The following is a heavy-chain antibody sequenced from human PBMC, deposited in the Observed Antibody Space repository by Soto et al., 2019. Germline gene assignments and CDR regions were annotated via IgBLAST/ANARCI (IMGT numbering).Heavy chain of an antibody. J-gene: IGHJ4*02. V-gene: IGHV3-11*01. CDR2: ISSSGSTI. CDR1: GFTFSDYY. CDR3: ARVDDSSGFPQYYFDY. D-gene: IGHD3-22*01. Sequence: KPGGSLRLSCAASGFTFSDYYMSWIRQAPGKGLEWVSYISSSGSTIYYADSVKGRFTISRDNAKNSLYLQMNSLRAEDTAVYYCARVDDSSGFPQYYFDYWGQGTLVTVSS.